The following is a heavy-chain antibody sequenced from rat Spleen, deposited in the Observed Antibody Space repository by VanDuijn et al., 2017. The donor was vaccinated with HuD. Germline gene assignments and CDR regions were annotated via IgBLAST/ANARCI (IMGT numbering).Heavy chain of an antibody. CDR1: GFSLIRYN. CDR2: MRYNGDT. V-gene: IGHV2-63*01. Sequence: QVQLKESGPGLVQPSQTLSLTCTVSGFSLIRYNVHWVRQPPGKGLEWMGRMRYNGDTSYNSALKSRLSISRDTSKNQVFLKMNSLQSEDTTTYYCAGGVEGYVMDAWGQGASVTVSS. CDR3: AGGVEGYVMDA. J-gene: IGHJ4*01.